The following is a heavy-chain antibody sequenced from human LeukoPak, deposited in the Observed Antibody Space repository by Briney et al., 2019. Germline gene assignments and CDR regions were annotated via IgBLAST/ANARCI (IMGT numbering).Heavy chain of an antibody. CDR3: AGGSSWYRGIDY. CDR2: ISTNGGST. J-gene: IGHJ4*02. CDR1: GCTFSSYA. D-gene: IGHD6-13*01. V-gene: IGHV3-64*01. Sequence: GGSLRLSCAASGCTFSSYAMYWVRQAPGKGLEYVSAISTNGGSTYYANSVKGRFTISRDNSKNTLYLQMGSLRAEDMAVYYCAGGSSWYRGIDYWGQGTLVTVSS.